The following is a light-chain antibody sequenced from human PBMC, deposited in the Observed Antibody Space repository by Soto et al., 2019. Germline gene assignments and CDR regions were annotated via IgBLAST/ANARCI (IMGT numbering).Light chain of an antibody. J-gene: IGKJ4*01. Sequence: EIVMTQSPATLSVSPGDRATLSCRASQSIGNNLAWYQHKPGQAPRLLMYGASTRATGIPARFSGSGSGTDFTLTINSLQSEDFAVYYCQQYDDWPPLTFGGGTKVEI. CDR1: QSIGNN. V-gene: IGKV3-15*01. CDR2: GAS. CDR3: QQYDDWPPLT.